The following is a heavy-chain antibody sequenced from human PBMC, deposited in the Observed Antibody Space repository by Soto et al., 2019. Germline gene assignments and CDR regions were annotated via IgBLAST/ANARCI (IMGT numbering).Heavy chain of an antibody. D-gene: IGHD3-16*01. J-gene: IGHJ5*02. V-gene: IGHV4-59*01. CDR1: GGSISSYY. CDR2: IYYSGST. Sequence: SSETLSLTCTVSGGSISSYYWSWIRQPPGKGLEWIGYIYYSGSTNYNPSLKSRVTISADTSKNQFSLKLSSVTAADTAVYYCAGGSWFDPWGQGTLVTVSS. CDR3: AGGSWFDP.